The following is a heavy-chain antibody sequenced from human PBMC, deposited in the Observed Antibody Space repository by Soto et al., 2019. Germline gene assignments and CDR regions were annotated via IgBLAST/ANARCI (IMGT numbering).Heavy chain of an antibody. D-gene: IGHD1-1*01. CDR1: GFTFFDYA. CDR2: ISGSGGST. CDR3: AKGSSTTPSAWFDP. Sequence: PVGSLRLSCAASGFTFFDYAMSWVRQAPGKGLEWVSAISGSGGSTSYADSVKGRFTISRDNSNNTLYLQMNSLRAEDTAIYYCAKGSSTTPSAWFDPWGQGT. V-gene: IGHV3-23*01. J-gene: IGHJ5*02.